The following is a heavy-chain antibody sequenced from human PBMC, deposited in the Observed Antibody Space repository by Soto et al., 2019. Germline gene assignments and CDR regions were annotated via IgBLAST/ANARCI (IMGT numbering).Heavy chain of an antibody. J-gene: IGHJ4*02. CDR2: IGGRGITI. D-gene: IGHD3-22*01. CDR3: AREVYDSSGYLLYYFDD. CDR1: GFTFSDYY. Sequence: PGRSLRLSCAASGFTFSDYYMSWIRQAPGKGLEWVSYIGGRGITIFYADSVKGRFTISRDNAKNSLYLQMNSLRAEDTAVYYCAREVYDSSGYLLYYFDDRGQGTLVTVSS. V-gene: IGHV3-11*01.